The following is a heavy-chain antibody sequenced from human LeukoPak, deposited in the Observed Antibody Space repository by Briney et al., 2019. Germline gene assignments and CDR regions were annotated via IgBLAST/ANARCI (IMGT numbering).Heavy chain of an antibody. V-gene: IGHV4-59*01. J-gene: IGHJ4*02. D-gene: IGHD3-16*02. Sequence: SETLSLTCTVSGDSISSYYWSWIRQPPGKGLEWIGYIYYSGSTNYNPSLKSRVTISVDTSKNQFSLKLSSVTAADTAVYYCALGRLRLGELSLSLDYWGQGTLVTVSS. CDR2: IYYSGST. CDR1: GDSISSYY. CDR3: ALGRLRLGELSLSLDY.